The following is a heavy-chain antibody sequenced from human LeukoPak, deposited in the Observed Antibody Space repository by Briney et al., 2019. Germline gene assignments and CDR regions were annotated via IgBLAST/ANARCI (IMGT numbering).Heavy chain of an antibody. CDR2: ISGSGGST. Sequence: GGSLRLSCAASGFTFSSYGMSWVRQAPGKGLEWVSAISGSGGSTYYADSVKGRFTISRDNSKNTLYLQMNSLRAEDTAVYFCVSLGYSSSSVRYWGQGTLVTVSS. CDR1: GFTFSSYG. CDR3: VSLGYSSSSVRY. D-gene: IGHD6-6*01. V-gene: IGHV3-23*01. J-gene: IGHJ4*02.